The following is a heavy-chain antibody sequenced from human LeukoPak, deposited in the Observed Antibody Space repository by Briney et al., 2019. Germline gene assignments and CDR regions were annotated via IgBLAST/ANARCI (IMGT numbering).Heavy chain of an antibody. J-gene: IGHJ4*02. Sequence: PGGSLRLSCAASGFTFSSYEMNWVRQAPGKGLEWVSYISSSGSTIHYADSVKGRFTISRDNSKSSLYLQMNSLRAEDTAVYYCARALIGYYFDYWGRGTLVTVSS. CDR2: ISSSGSTI. V-gene: IGHV3-48*03. CDR3: ARALIGYYFDY. CDR1: GFTFSSYE. D-gene: IGHD2-8*01.